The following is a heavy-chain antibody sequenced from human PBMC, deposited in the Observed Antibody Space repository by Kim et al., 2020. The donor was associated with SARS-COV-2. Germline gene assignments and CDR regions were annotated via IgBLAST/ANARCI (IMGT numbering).Heavy chain of an antibody. J-gene: IGHJ4*02. V-gene: IGHV3-21*01. Sequence: IYYADSVKGRLTIARDNAKNSLYLQMNSLRAEDTAVYYCARDGSGWYLGYWGQGTLVTVSS. D-gene: IGHD6-19*01. CDR2: I. CDR3: ARDGSGWYLGY.